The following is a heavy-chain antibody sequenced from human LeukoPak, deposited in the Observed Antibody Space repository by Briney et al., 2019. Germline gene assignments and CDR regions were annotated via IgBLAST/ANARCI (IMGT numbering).Heavy chain of an antibody. D-gene: IGHD4-17*01. V-gene: IGHV3-23*01. J-gene: IGHJ4*02. CDR2: INGRGIT. Sequence: PGGSLRLTCTASGFTFSSYTMSWVRQAPGEGLEWLSAINGRGITYYAGSVKGRFTISRDNSENTLYLQMNSLTVDDTAVYFCAKERQTGDYFTSDYWGQGTLVTVCS. CDR1: GFTFSSYT. CDR3: AKERQTGDYFTSDY.